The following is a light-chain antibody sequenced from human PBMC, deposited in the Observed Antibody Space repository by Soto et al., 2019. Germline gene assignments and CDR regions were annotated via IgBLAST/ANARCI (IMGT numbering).Light chain of an antibody. CDR3: MQALQTPYT. J-gene: IGKJ2*01. Sequence: DIVMTQSPLSLPVTPGEPASISCRSSQSLLQSNGYNYLDWYLQTPGQSPHPLIYLGSNRASGVPDRFSGSGSGTDFTLKISRVEAEDVGVYYCMQALQTPYTFGQGTKLEIK. V-gene: IGKV2-28*01. CDR1: QSLLQSNGYNY. CDR2: LGS.